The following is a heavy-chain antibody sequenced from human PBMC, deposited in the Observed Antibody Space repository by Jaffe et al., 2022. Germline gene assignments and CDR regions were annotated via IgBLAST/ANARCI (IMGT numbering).Heavy chain of an antibody. CDR2: IHHSSSA. CDR1: GYSISSGHY. J-gene: IGHJ4*02. Sequence: QVQLQESGPGLVKPSETLSLTCSVSGYSISSGHYWGWIRQPPGKGLEWVATIHHSSSAYYSPSLKSRLIISVDTSKNQFSLRLSSVTAADTAVYYCARLTYYDSSGYWDYWGQGTLVTVSS. V-gene: IGHV4-38-2*01. D-gene: IGHD3-22*01. CDR3: ARLTYYDSSGYWDY.